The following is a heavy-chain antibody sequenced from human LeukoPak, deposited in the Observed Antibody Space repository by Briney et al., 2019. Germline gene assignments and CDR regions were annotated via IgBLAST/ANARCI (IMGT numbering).Heavy chain of an antibody. CDR2: ISYDGSNK. V-gene: IGHV3-30*01. CDR1: GFTFSSYA. Sequence: GGSLRLSCVASGFTFSSYAMHWVRQAPGKGLEWVAVISYDGSNKYYADSVKGRFTISRDNPKNTLYLQMNSLRAEDTAVYYCARERSSVTAYNWFDPWGQGTLVTVSS. CDR3: ARERSSVTAYNWFDP. J-gene: IGHJ5*02. D-gene: IGHD2-21*02.